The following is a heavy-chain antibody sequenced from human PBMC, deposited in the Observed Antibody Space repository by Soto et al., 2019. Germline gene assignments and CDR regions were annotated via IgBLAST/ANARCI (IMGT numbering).Heavy chain of an antibody. V-gene: IGHV3-53*01. CDR3: ARDYESQYYYYGIDV. D-gene: IGHD3-3*01. CDR2: IYSGGST. J-gene: IGHJ6*02. Sequence: SGGSLILSCAASGFTVSSNYMSWVRQAPGKGLEWVSVIYSGGSTYYADSVKGRFTISRDNSKNTLYLQMNSLRAEDTAVYYCARDYESQYYYYGIDVWGQGTTVTVSS. CDR1: GFTVSSNY.